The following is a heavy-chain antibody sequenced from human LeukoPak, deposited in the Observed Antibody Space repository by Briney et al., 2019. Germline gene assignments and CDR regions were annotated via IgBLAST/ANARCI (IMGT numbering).Heavy chain of an antibody. D-gene: IGHD3-10*01. Sequence: GASVKVSCKASGGTFSSYAISWVRQAPGQGLEWMGGIIPIFGTANYAQKFQGRVTITADESTSTAYMELSSLRSEDTAVYYCARVSRRFGELXXDYXXXGTXVTVSS. CDR1: GGTFSSYA. CDR3: ARVSRRFGELXXDY. V-gene: IGHV1-69*13. CDR2: IIPIFGTA. J-gene: IGHJ4*02.